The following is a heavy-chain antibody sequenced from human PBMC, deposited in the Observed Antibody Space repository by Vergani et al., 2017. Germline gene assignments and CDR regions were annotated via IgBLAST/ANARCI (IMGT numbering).Heavy chain of an antibody. CDR1: GFTFSSYG. Sequence: VQLVESGGGLVKPGRSLRLSCAASGFTFSSYGMHWVRQAPGKGLEWVAVIWYDGSNKYYADSVKGRFTISRDNSKNTLYLQMNSLRAEDTAVYYCARDPYYYDSSGYYPYWGQGTLVTVSS. J-gene: IGHJ4*02. CDR3: ARDPYYYDSSGYYPY. D-gene: IGHD3-22*01. V-gene: IGHV3-33*01. CDR2: IWYDGSNK.